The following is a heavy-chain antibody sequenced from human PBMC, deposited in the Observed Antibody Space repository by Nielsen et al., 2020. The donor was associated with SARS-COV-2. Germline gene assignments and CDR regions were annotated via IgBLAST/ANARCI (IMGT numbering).Heavy chain of an antibody. CDR3: ARVKYDILTGLFRDYHYYYMDV. V-gene: IGHV4-34*01. CDR2: INHSGST. D-gene: IGHD3-9*01. Sequence: RQAPGKGLEWIGEINHSGSTNYNPSLKSRVTISVDTSKNQFSLKLSSVTAADTAVYYCARVKYDILTGLFRDYHYYYMDVWGKGTTVTVSS. J-gene: IGHJ6*03.